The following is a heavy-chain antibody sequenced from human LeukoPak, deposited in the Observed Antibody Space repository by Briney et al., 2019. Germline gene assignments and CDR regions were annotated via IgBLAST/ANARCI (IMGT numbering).Heavy chain of an antibody. Sequence: ASVKVSCTASGYTFTSYGISWVRQAPGQGLEWMGWISAYNGNTNYAQKLQGRVTMTTDTSTSTAYMELRSLRSDDTAVYYCARDDYYDSPHWYFDLWGRGTLVTVSS. CDR1: GYTFTSYG. CDR2: ISAYNGNT. J-gene: IGHJ2*01. D-gene: IGHD3-22*01. V-gene: IGHV1-18*01. CDR3: ARDDYYDSPHWYFDL.